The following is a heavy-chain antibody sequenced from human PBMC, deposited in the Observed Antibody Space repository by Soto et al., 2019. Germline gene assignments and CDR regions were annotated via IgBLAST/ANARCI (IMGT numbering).Heavy chain of an antibody. CDR1: GGSFSGYY. V-gene: IGHV4-34*01. CDR2: INHSGST. CDR3: ARGLSVVVVAATGNFDY. D-gene: IGHD2-15*01. Sequence: PSETLSLTCAVYGGSFSGYYWSWIRQPPGKGLEWIGEINHSGSTNYNPSLKSRVTISVDTSKNQFSLKLSSVTAADTAVYYCARGLSVVVVAATGNFDYWGQGTLVTVSS. J-gene: IGHJ4*02.